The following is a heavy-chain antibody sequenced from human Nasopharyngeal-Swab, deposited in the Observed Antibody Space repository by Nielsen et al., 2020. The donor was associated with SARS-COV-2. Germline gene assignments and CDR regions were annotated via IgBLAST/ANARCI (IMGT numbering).Heavy chain of an antibody. J-gene: IGHJ4*02. D-gene: IGHD3-16*01. CDR2: ISYEGSLK. V-gene: IGHV3-30*03. CDR3: ARRRPILHLGEFSSSFDS. Sequence: GGSLRLSCAVSGFTFNNYGMHWVRQAPGKGLEWVALISYEGSLKDYADSVKGRFTISRDSSKNTVYLQMNSLRPEDTAVYYCARRRPILHLGEFSSSFDSWGQGTLVTVSS. CDR1: GFTFNNYG.